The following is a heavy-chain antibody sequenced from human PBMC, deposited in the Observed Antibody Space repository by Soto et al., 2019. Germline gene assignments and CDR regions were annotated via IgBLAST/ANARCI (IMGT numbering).Heavy chain of an antibody. Sequence: ASVQVSCKVSGYTLTELSMHWVRQAPGKGLEWMGGFDPEDGETIYAQKFQGRVTMTEDTSTDTAYMELSSLRSEDTAVYYCATDKRLGELTFDYWGQGTLVTVSS. CDR2: FDPEDGET. CDR3: ATDKRLGELTFDY. V-gene: IGHV1-24*01. D-gene: IGHD3-16*01. J-gene: IGHJ4*02. CDR1: GYTLTELS.